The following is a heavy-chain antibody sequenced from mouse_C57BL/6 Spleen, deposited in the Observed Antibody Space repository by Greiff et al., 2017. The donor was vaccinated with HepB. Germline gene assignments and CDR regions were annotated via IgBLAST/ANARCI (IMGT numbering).Heavy chain of an antibody. J-gene: IGHJ4*01. Sequence: VRLQQPGPELVKPGASVNISCKASGYSFPDYNINWVKQRKGKSLEWIGVINTNYGTNSYNQKFKGKATLTVDQSSSTASMQLNSLTSEYSALYYCARRWLLYYAMDSWGQGTSGTVSS. V-gene: IGHV1-39*01. CDR2: INTNYGTN. CDR1: GYSFPDYN. CDR3: ARRWLLYYAMDS. D-gene: IGHD2-3*01.